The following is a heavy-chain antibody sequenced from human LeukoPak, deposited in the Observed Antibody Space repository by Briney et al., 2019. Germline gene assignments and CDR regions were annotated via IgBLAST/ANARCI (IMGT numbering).Heavy chain of an antibody. D-gene: IGHD2-15*01. J-gene: IGHJ3*02. CDR2: ISGSGGRT. V-gene: IGHV3-23*01. CDR3: ARDAAYCSGGICYSNAFDI. CDR1: GFTFSSYA. Sequence: GGSLRLSCAASGFTFSSYAMSWVRQAPGKGLEWVSGISGSGGRTYYADSVKGRFTISRDNSKNTLYVQMNRLRAEDTAVYYCARDAAYCSGGICYSNAFDIWGQGTMVTVSS.